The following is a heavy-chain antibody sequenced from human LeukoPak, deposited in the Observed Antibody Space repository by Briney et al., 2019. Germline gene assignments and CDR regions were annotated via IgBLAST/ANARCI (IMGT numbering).Heavy chain of an antibody. CDR1: GFSFSSYA. CDR2: ISYDGSNK. J-gene: IGHJ4*02. CDR3: ARPYNSGWYGDLDY. D-gene: IGHD6-19*01. Sequence: QPGGSLRLSCAASGFSFSSYAIHGGRQAPGKGLEWVAVISYDGSNKYYADSVKGRFTISRDNSKNTLYLQMNTLRAKDTAVYYCARPYNSGWYGDLDYWGQGTLVTVSS. V-gene: IGHV3-30*03.